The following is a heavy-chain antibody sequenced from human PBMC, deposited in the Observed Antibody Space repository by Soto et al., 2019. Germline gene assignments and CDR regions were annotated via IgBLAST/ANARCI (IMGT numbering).Heavy chain of an antibody. CDR2: IYYSGST. CDR3: ARQLGYSGYGALDY. J-gene: IGHJ4*02. D-gene: IGHD5-12*01. Sequence: SETLSLTCTVSGGSISSYYWSWIRQPPGKGLEWIGYIYYSGSTNYNPSLKSRVTISVDTSKNQFSLKLSSVTAADTAVYYCARQLGYSGYGALDYWGEGTLVTGSS. V-gene: IGHV4-59*08. CDR1: GGSISSYY.